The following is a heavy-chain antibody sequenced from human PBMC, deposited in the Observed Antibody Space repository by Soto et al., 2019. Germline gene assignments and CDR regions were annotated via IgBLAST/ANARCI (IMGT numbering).Heavy chain of an antibody. CDR1: RAAISSDY. D-gene: IGHD2-2*03. Sequence: SETLSLTCSVSRAAISSDYWSWIRQTPGKGLEWIAYISYRGNTDYNPDLKSRVAISLDASKNTFSLKLSAVTAADTAVYYCASGYYYFDYWGQGTLVTVSS. CDR3: ASGYYYFDY. V-gene: IGHV4-59*08. CDR2: ISYRGNT. J-gene: IGHJ4*02.